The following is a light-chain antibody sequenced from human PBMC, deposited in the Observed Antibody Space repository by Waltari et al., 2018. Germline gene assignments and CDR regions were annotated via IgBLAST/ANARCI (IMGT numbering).Light chain of an antibody. V-gene: IGKV3-15*01. CDR2: GAS. Sequence: EVVLTQSPDTLSVSPGDRATLSCRTSRSVNSNLAWYQHKPGQAPRLLMYGASNRPTGIPARFSGSESGTEFTLTITSLQSEDFAVYYCQQYNNWPLTFGGGTKVEI. CDR3: QQYNNWPLT. J-gene: IGKJ4*01. CDR1: RSVNSN.